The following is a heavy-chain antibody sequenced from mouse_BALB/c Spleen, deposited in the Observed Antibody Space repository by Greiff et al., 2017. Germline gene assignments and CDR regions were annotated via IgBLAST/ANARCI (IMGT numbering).Heavy chain of an antibody. CDR1: GFTFSSFG. J-gene: IGHJ2*01. V-gene: IGHV5-17*02. CDR2: ISSGSSTI. D-gene: IGHD2-3*01. Sequence: EVQRVESGGGLVQPGGSRKLSCAASGFTFSSFGMHWVRQAPEKGLEWVAYISSGSSTIYYADTVKGRFTISRDNPKNTLFLQMTSLRSEDTAMYYCARDDGYLDYWGQGTTLTVSS. CDR3: ARDDGYLDY.